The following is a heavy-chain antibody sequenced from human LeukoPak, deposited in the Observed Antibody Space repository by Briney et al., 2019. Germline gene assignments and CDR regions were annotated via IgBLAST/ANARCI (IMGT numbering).Heavy chain of an antibody. CDR3: ATYYDILTGRDY. D-gene: IGHD3-9*01. Sequence: SGGSLRLSCAASGFTFSSYSMNWVRQAPGKGLEWVSSISSSSSYIYCADSVKGRFTISRDNAKNSLYLQMNSLRAEDTAVYYCATYYDILTGRDYWGQGTLVTVSS. V-gene: IGHV3-21*01. CDR2: ISSSSSYI. J-gene: IGHJ4*02. CDR1: GFTFSSYS.